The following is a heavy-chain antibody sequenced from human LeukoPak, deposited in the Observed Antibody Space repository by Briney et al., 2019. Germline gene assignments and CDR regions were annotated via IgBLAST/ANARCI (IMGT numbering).Heavy chain of an antibody. D-gene: IGHD3-3*01. J-gene: IGHJ5*02. CDR3: TRGLWSGYYMLHNWFDP. V-gene: IGHV1-69*13. Sequence: SVKVSCKASGGTFSSYAISWVRQAPGQGLEWMGGIIPIFGTANYAQKFQGRVTITADESTSTAYMELSSLRSEDTAVYYCTRGLWSGYYMLHNWFDPWGQGTLVTVSS. CDR2: IIPIFGTA. CDR1: GGTFSSYA.